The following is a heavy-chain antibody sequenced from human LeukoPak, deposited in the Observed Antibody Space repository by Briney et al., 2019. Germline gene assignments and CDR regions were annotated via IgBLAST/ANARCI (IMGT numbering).Heavy chain of an antibody. Sequence: ASVKVSCKASGFSFTGYDMHWVRQAPGQGLEWMGWISAYNGNTNYAQKLQGRVTMTTDTSTSTAYMKLRSLRSDDTAVYYCARDVPYYYGSGSYSFDPWGQGTLVTVSS. V-gene: IGHV1-18*04. CDR3: ARDVPYYYGSGSYSFDP. J-gene: IGHJ5*02. CDR1: GFSFTGYD. CDR2: ISAYNGNT. D-gene: IGHD3-10*01.